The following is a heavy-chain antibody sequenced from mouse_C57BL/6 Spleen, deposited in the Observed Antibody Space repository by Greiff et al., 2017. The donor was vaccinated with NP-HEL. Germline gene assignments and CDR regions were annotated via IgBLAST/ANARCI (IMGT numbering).Heavy chain of an antibody. J-gene: IGHJ4*01. CDR1: GYTFTSYW. D-gene: IGHD1-1*01. Sequence: QVQLQQPGAELVRPGTSVKLSCKASGYTFTSYWMHWVKQRPGQGLEWIGVIDPSDSYTNYNQKFKGKATLTVDTSSSTAYMQLSSLTSEDSAVYYCARTHYYGSSSYAMDYWGQGTSVTGSS. CDR2: IDPSDSYT. V-gene: IGHV1-59*01. CDR3: ARTHYYGSSSYAMDY.